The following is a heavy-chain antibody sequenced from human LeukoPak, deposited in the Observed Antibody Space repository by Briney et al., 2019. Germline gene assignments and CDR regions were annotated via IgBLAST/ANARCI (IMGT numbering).Heavy chain of an antibody. CDR2: ISGSAGST. CDR3: AKDGLGRYTYYGMDV. D-gene: IGHD3-16*01. Sequence: GGSLRLSCAAFGFTFSSYAMSWVRQAPGKGLDWVSGISGSAGSTYYADSAKGRFTISRDNSKNTLYLQMNSLRAEDTAVYYCAKDGLGRYTYYGMDVWGKGTTVTVSS. V-gene: IGHV3-23*01. CDR1: GFTFSSYA. J-gene: IGHJ6*04.